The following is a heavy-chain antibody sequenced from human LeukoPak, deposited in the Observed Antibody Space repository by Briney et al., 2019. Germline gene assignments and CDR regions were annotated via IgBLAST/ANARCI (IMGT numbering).Heavy chain of an antibody. CDR3: AKGGSKGPLRGSSWKIVWYFDL. CDR2: ISGSGGST. CDR1: GFTFSSYA. Sequence: PGGSLRLSCAAPGFTFSSYAMSWVRQAPGKGLEWVSAISGSGGSTYYADSVKGRFTISRDNSKNTLYLQMNSLRAEDTAVYYCAKGGSKGPLRGSSWKIVWYFDLWGRGTLVTVSS. V-gene: IGHV3-23*01. J-gene: IGHJ2*01. D-gene: IGHD6-13*01.